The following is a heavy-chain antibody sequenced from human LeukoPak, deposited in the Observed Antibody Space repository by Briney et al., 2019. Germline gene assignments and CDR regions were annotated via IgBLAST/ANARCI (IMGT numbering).Heavy chain of an antibody. CDR2: ISYDGSNK. D-gene: IGHD4-17*01. Sequence: PGRSLRLSCAASGFTFSSYGMHWVRQAPGKGLEWVAVISYDGSNKYYADSVKGRFTISRDNSKNTLYLQMNSLRAEDTAVYYCAREGLGTVTAKPGHTSGMDVWGKGTTVTVSS. V-gene: IGHV3-30*03. CDR1: GFTFSSYG. CDR3: AREGLGTVTAKPGHTSGMDV. J-gene: IGHJ6*04.